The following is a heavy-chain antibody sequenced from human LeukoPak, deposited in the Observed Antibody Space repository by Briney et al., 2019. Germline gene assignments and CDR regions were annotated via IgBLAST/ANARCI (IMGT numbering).Heavy chain of an antibody. Sequence: PGGSLRLSCAASGFTFSSYSMNWVRQAPGKGLEWVSSISSSSSYIYYADSVKGRFTISRDNAKNSLYLQMNSLRAEDTAVYYCARDPPIPGIAVAGSHYYYYMDVWGKGTTVTISS. V-gene: IGHV3-21*01. D-gene: IGHD6-19*01. CDR1: GFTFSSYS. CDR3: ARDPPIPGIAVAGSHYYYYMDV. CDR2: ISSSSSYI. J-gene: IGHJ6*03.